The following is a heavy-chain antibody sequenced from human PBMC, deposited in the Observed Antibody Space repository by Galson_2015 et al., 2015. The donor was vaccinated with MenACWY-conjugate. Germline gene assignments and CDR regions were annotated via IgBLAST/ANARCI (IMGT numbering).Heavy chain of an antibody. CDR1: GYNLVSYW. J-gene: IGHJ5*02. V-gene: IGHV5-10-1*01. D-gene: IGHD2-2*01. CDR2: IDPTDSYT. CDR3: TRQMPLDWFDP. Sequence: QSGAEVTKAGESLTISCQASGYNLVSYWIIWVRQLPGKGLEWMGRIDPTDSYTKYSPSFQGHVTFSADRSTNTVYLQWRSLRASDSAIYYCTRQMPLDWFDPWGQGTLITVSS.